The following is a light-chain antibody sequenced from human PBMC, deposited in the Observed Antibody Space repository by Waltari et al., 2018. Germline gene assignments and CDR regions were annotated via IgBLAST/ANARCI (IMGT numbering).Light chain of an antibody. CDR3: QKYDRDPRT. J-gene: IGKJ1*01. V-gene: IGKV1-27*01. CDR1: QGISNY. Sequence: DIQMTQSPSSLSASVGDRVTITCRASQGISNYLAWYQQKPGTVPKLLIYAASTLQSGFPSRFSGSGSGTDFTLTISSLQPEDVATHYCQKYDRDPRTFGQGTKVEIK. CDR2: AAS.